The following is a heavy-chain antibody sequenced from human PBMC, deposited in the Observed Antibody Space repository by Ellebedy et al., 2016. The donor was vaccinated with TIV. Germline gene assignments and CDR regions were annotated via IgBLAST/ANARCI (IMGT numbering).Heavy chain of an antibody. V-gene: IGHV4-61*01. D-gene: IGHD1-14*01. Sequence: SETLSLXXTVSGGSVSSGSYYWSWIRQPPGKGLEWIGYIYYSGSTNYNPSLKSRVTISVDTSKNQFSLKLSSVTAADTAVYYCARVGPIGKGHDAFDIWGQGTMVTVSS. CDR2: IYYSGST. CDR1: GGSVSSGSYY. CDR3: ARVGPIGKGHDAFDI. J-gene: IGHJ3*02.